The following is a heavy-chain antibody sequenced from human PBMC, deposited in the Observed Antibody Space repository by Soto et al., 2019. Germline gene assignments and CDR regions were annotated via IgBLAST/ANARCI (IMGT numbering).Heavy chain of an antibody. V-gene: IGHV4-34*01. CDR1: GGSFSGYY. Sequence: QVQLQQWGAGLLKPSETLSLTCAVYGGSFSGYYWSWIRQPPGKGLEWIGEINHSGSTNYNPSLKSRVTISVDTSKNQFSLKLSSVTAADTAVYYCARRYFGGVIAPHNWFDPWGQGTLVTVSS. D-gene: IGHD3-16*02. CDR3: ARRYFGGVIAPHNWFDP. CDR2: INHSGST. J-gene: IGHJ5*02.